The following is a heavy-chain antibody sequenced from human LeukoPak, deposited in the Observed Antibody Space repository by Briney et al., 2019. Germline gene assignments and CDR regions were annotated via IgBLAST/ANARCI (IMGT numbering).Heavy chain of an antibody. CDR1: GFTFSSYS. CDR2: ISSSSSYI. J-gene: IGHJ3*02. Sequence: GSLRLSCAASGFTFSSYSMNWVRQAPGKGLEWVSSISSSSSYIYYADSVKGRFTISRDNAKNSLYLQMNSLRAEDTAVYYCARDGQWLVRDAFDIWGQGTMVTVSS. V-gene: IGHV3-21*01. CDR3: ARDGQWLVRDAFDI. D-gene: IGHD6-19*01.